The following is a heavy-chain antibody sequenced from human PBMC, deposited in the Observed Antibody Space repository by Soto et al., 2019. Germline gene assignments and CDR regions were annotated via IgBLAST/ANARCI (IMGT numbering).Heavy chain of an antibody. V-gene: IGHV4-59*01. CDR3: ARLDFWNYYGMDV. CDR2: IYYSGST. J-gene: IGHJ6*02. CDR1: GGSISSYY. Sequence: QVQLQESGPGLVKPSETLSLTCTVSGGSISSYYWSWIRQPPGKGLEWIGYIYYSGSTNYNPSLKSRFTISVDTSKNQFSLKLSSVTAADTAVYYCARLDFWNYYGMDVWGQGTTVTVSS. D-gene: IGHD3-3*01.